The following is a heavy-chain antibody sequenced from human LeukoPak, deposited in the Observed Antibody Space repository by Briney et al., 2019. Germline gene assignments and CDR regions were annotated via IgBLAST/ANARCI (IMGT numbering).Heavy chain of an antibody. Sequence: PGGCLRLSCAASGCTFSSYSMNWVRQAPGKRVEWVSSISSSSSYIYYADSVKGRFTISRDNAKNSLYLQMNSLRAEDTAVYYCARVGGTTSGNPDFDYWGQGTLVTVSS. CDR2: ISSSSSYI. CDR3: ARVGGTTSGNPDFDY. J-gene: IGHJ4*02. V-gene: IGHV3-21*01. CDR1: GCTFSSYS. D-gene: IGHD1-1*01.